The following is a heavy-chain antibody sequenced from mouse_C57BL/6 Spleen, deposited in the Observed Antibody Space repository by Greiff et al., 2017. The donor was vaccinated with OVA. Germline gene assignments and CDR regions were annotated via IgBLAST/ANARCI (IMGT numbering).Heavy chain of an antibody. J-gene: IGHJ2*01. CDR1: GFTFSDYG. CDR3: ARARGLLQYCFDY. V-gene: IGHV5-17*01. D-gene: IGHD2-3*01. Sequence: EVMLVESGGGLVKPGGSLKLSCAASGFTFSDYGMHWVRQAPEKGLEWVAYISSGSSTIYYADKVKGRSTISRDNAKNTPFLQLTSLRSEDTAMYYCARARGLLQYCFDYWGQGTTLTVSS. CDR2: ISSGSSTI.